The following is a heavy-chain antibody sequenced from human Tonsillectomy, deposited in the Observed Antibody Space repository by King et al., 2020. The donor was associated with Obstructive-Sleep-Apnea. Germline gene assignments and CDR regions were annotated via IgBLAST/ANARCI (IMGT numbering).Heavy chain of an antibody. J-gene: IGHJ4*02. Sequence: QLQESGPGLVKPSETLSLTCTVSGGSITNYYWSWIRQPPGKGLEWIGYMFYSGNTNFNPSLKSRVTISADTSKIQFSVRLSSVTAADTAVYYCSRTRCVEDYCGYGDYFDYSGQGTLGTVSS. V-gene: IGHV4-59*08. CDR3: SRTRCVEDYCGYGDYFDY. D-gene: IGHD5-12*01. CDR1: GGSITNYY. CDR2: MFYSGNT.